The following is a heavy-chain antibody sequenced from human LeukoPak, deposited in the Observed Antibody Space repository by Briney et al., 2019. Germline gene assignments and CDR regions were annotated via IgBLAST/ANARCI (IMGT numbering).Heavy chain of an antibody. D-gene: IGHD2-2*01. CDR3: AARYCSSTSCSTPYYFDY. J-gene: IGHJ4*02. Sequence: SETLSLTCAVYGGSFSGYYWSWIRQPPGKGLEWIGEINHSGSTNYNPSLKSRVTISVDTSKNQFSLKLSSVAAADTAVYYCAARYCSSTSCSTPYYFDYWGQGTLVTVSS. CDR1: GGSFSGYY. CDR2: INHSGST. V-gene: IGHV4-34*01.